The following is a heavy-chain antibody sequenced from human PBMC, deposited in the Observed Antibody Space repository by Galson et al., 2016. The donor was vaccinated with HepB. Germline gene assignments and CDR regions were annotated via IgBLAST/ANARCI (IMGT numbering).Heavy chain of an antibody. CDR1: GFTFSNPS. V-gene: IGHV3-74*01. CDR3: ARENGDYLFIDY. J-gene: IGHJ4*02. CDR2: INSDGSNA. D-gene: IGHD4-17*01. Sequence: SLRLSCAGSGFTFSNPSMHWVRQAPGKGLVWVSRINSDGSNANYADSVKGRFTISRDNARNTLYLHVNSLRAEDAAVYYCARENGDYLFIDYWGQGTLVTVSS.